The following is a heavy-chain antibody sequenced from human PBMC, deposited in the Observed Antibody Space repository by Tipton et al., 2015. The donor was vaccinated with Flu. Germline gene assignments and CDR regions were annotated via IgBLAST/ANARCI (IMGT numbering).Heavy chain of an antibody. CDR3: ARRDYSNYVSDPKSWFDP. CDR2: VSRTGST. D-gene: IGHD4-11*01. J-gene: IGHJ5*02. Sequence: TLSLTCTVSGGSMSRHYWSWLRQSPGKGLEWIGTVSRTGSTIYNPSLKSRVTISIDTSKNQFSLNMRSVTAADMAVYYCARRDYSNYVSDPKSWFDPWGQGTLVAVSS. V-gene: IGHV4-59*08. CDR1: GGSMSRHY.